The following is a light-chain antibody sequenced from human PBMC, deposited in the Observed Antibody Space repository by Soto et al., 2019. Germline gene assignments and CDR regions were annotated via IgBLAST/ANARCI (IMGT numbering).Light chain of an antibody. Sequence: DVKMTQSPSTLSASVGDRVTITCRASQSISRWLAWFQQKPGEVPKLLIYSASTLHSGVPSRFTGSGSETDFTLTIRSLQPEDFATYYCQHGYVAPYSFGQGTKVDIK. CDR3: QHGYVAPYS. V-gene: IGKV1-5*01. J-gene: IGKJ2*03. CDR1: QSISRW. CDR2: SAS.